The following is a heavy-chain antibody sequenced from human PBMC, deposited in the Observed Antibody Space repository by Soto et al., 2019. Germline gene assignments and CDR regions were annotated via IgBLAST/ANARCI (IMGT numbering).Heavy chain of an antibody. V-gene: IGHV3-11*01. Sequence: PEGSLRLTCAASGCTFSDYYMNWICKAPGQGLEWLSFINPRGETRYIADSIRGRFTFSRDNARRSLYVQMNTLRAEDTAVYYCARSGLPLIEILDYWGHGTLVTVSS. J-gene: IGHJ4*01. CDR1: GCTFSDYY. D-gene: IGHD1-1*01. CDR3: ARSGLPLIEILDY. CDR2: INPRGETR.